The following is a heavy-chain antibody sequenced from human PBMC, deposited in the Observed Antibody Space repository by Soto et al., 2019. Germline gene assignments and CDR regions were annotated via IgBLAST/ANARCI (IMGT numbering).Heavy chain of an antibody. J-gene: IGHJ6*02. Sequence: ETLSLTCTVSGGSISSSSYYWGWIRQPPGKGLEWIGSIYYSGSTYYNPSLKSRVTISVDTSKNQFSLKLSSVTAADTAVYYCARHGVAVAGTWVGFYYYYGMDGWAQVTTV. D-gene: IGHD6-19*01. CDR3: ARHGVAVAGTWVGFYYYYGMDG. CDR1: GGSISSSSYY. CDR2: IYYSGST. V-gene: IGHV4-39*01.